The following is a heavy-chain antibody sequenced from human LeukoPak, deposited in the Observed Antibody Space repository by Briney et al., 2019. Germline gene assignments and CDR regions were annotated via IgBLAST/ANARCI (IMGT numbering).Heavy chain of an antibody. CDR1: GDSVSSNSAA. V-gene: IGHV6-1*01. Sequence: SQTLSLTCAISGDSVSSNSAAWNWNRQSPSRGLEWLGRTYYRSKWYNDYAVSVKSRITINPDTSKNQFSLQLNSVTPENTAVYYCARDLLRYYGSGSYYTSNWFDPWGQGTLVTVSS. CDR3: ARDLLRYYGSGSYYTSNWFDP. CDR2: TYYRSKWYN. D-gene: IGHD3-10*01. J-gene: IGHJ5*02.